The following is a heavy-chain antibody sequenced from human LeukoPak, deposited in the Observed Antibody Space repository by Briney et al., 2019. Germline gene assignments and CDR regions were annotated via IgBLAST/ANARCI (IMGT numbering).Heavy chain of an antibody. CDR2: INPSGGST. CDR3: ASQNAVAGTFY. J-gene: IGHJ4*02. Sequence: ASVKVSCKASGFTFTSYYMHWVRQAPGQGLEWMGIINPSGGSTSYAQKFQGRVTMTRDTSTSTVYMEMSSLRSEDTAVYYCASQNAVAGTFYWGQGTLVTVSS. D-gene: IGHD6-19*01. V-gene: IGHV1-46*03. CDR1: GFTFTSYY.